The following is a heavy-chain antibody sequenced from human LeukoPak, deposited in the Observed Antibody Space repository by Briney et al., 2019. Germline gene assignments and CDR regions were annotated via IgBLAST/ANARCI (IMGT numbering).Heavy chain of an antibody. Sequence: GGSLRLSCAASGFTVSSNHMNWVRQAPGKGLEWVSIIYYGGNTFYADSVKGRFTISRDNSKNTLYLQINILRAEDTAVYYCAALSGVGVKIGFDHWGQGALVVVSS. D-gene: IGHD1-26*01. V-gene: IGHV3-66*01. CDR1: GFTVSSNH. CDR2: IYYGGNT. J-gene: IGHJ4*02. CDR3: AALSGVGVKIGFDH.